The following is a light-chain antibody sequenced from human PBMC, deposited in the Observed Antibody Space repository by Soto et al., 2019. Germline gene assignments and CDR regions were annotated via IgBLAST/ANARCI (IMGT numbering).Light chain of an antibody. J-gene: IGKJ5*01. V-gene: IGKV3D-20*02. CDR3: QKRSNWLGVT. Sequence: EIVLTQSPGTLSLSPGERATLSCRASQSISSSYLAWYQQKPGQAPRLLIYGASRRATGIPDRFSGRGSGTDFTLTISRLEPEDFAVYYCQKRSNWLGVTFGQGTRLEIK. CDR2: GAS. CDR1: QSISSSY.